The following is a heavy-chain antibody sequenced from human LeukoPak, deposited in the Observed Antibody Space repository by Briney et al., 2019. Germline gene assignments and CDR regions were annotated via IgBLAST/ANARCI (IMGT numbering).Heavy chain of an antibody. D-gene: IGHD3-22*01. CDR1: GGSISSYY. Sequence: SETLSLTRTVSGGSISSYYWSWIRQPAGKGLEWIGRIYTSGSTNYNPSLKSRVTMSVDTSKNQFSLKLSSVTAADTAVYYCARAGYYYDSSGPLGAFDYWGQGTLVTVSS. CDR3: ARAGYYYDSSGPLGAFDY. CDR2: IYTSGST. J-gene: IGHJ4*02. V-gene: IGHV4-4*07.